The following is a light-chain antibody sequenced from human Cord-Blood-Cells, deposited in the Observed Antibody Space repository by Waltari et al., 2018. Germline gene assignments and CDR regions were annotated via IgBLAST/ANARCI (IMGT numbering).Light chain of an antibody. CDR2: DVS. V-gene: IGLV2-14*01. J-gene: IGLJ3*02. Sequence: QSALTQPASVSGSPGQSITISCTGTRSDVGGSNHVSWYQQHPGKAPKLMIYDVSNRPSGVSNRFSGANAGNTASLTISGLQAEDDADYYCSSYTSSSTWVFGGGTKLTVL. CDR3: SSYTSSSTWV. CDR1: RSDVGGSNH.